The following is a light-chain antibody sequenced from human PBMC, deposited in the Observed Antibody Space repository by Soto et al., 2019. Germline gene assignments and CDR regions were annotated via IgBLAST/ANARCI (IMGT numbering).Light chain of an antibody. V-gene: IGKV3-20*01. CDR2: GIS. Sequence: ESVLTQSPGTLSLSPGERATLSCRASQSVSNSYFAWYQQKPGQAPRLLIYGISSRATGIPDRFSGSGSGTHFTLTIGRLEPEDFVVYYCSQYSSLHHPFGQGTKL. CDR1: QSVSNSY. J-gene: IGKJ2*01. CDR3: SQYSSLHHP.